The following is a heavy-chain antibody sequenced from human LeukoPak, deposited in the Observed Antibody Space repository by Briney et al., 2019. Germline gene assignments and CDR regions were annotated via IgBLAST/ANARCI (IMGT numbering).Heavy chain of an antibody. V-gene: IGHV4-59*01. CDR1: GGSISNYY. CDR3: ARVLKSGPYYYFDT. J-gene: IGHJ5*02. D-gene: IGHD3-10*01. CDR2: IHYSGGT. Sequence: PSETLSLTCGVSGGSISNYYWSWIRQPPGKELEWIGYIHYSGGTNYKPSLKSRVTISVDTSKSQFSLKLNSVSAADTAVYYCARVLKSGPYYYFDTWGQGTLVTVSS.